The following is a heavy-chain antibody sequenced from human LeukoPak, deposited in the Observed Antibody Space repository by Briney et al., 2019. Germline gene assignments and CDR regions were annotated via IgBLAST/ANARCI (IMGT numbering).Heavy chain of an antibody. Sequence: ASVKVSCKASGYTFTGYYMHWVRQAPGQGLEWMGRINPNSGGTNYAQKFQGRVTMTRDTSISTAYMELSRLRSDDTAVYYCARVIAAAGTGYYYMDVWGKGTTVTVSS. CDR1: GYTFTGYY. CDR2: INPNSGGT. J-gene: IGHJ6*03. V-gene: IGHV1-2*06. CDR3: ARVIAAAGTGYYYMDV. D-gene: IGHD6-13*01.